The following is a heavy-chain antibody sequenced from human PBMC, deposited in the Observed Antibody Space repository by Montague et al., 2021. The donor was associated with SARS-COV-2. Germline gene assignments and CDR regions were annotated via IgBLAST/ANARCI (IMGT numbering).Heavy chain of an antibody. D-gene: IGHD6-19*01. CDR2: IYYSGST. V-gene: IGHV4-59*13. CDR1: GGSISSYY. J-gene: IGHJ4*02. CDR3: ARDRYSSGWSIHSDY. Sequence: SETLSLTCTVSGGSISSYYWSWIRQPPGKGLEWIGYIYYSGSTNYNPSLKSRVTISVDTSKNQFSLKLSSVTAADAAVYYCARDRYSSGWSIHSDYWGQGTLATVSS.